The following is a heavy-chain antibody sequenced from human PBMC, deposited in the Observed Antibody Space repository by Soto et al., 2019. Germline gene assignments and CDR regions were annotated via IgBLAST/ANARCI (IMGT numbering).Heavy chain of an antibody. V-gene: IGHV3-23*01. CDR3: AKTMGICSGGSCYGAYSMDV. CDR2: VSASGGST. CDR1: GFSFNTYA. Sequence: EVQLLESGGGLVQPGGSLRLSCAASGFSFNTYAMSWVRQARGKGPEWVSTVSASGGSTYSADSVKGRFTISRDNSKNTVHLQMNSLRAEDTAVYYCAKTMGICSGGSCYGAYSMDVWGQGITVTVSS. J-gene: IGHJ6*02. D-gene: IGHD2-15*01.